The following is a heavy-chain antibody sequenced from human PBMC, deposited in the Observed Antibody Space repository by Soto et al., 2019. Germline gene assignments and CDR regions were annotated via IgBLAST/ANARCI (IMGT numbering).Heavy chain of an antibody. CDR2: MNPNSGNT. J-gene: IGHJ5*02. D-gene: IGHD3-22*01. Sequence: QVQLVQSGAEVKKPGASVKVSCKASGYTFTSYDINWVRQATGQGLEWMGWMNPNSGNTGYAQKFQGRVTMTRNTSLSTAYMELSSLRSEDTAVYYCARQTYYYDSSGYYNGWFDPWGQGTLVTVSS. CDR3: ARQTYYYDSSGYYNGWFDP. CDR1: GYTFTSYD. V-gene: IGHV1-8*01.